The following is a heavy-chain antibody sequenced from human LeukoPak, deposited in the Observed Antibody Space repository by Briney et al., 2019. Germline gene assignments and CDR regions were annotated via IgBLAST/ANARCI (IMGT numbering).Heavy chain of an antibody. CDR1: GGSFSGYY. CDR3: ASRQYDFWRRHQSKYYYYGMDV. V-gene: IGHV4-34*01. D-gene: IGHD3-3*01. J-gene: IGHJ6*02. Sequence: PSETLPLTCAVYGGSFSGYYWSWIRQPPGKGLEWIGEINHSGSTNYNPSLKSRVTISVDTSKNQFSLKLSSVTAADTAVYYCASRQYDFWRRHQSKYYYYGMDVWGQGTTVTVSS. CDR2: INHSGST.